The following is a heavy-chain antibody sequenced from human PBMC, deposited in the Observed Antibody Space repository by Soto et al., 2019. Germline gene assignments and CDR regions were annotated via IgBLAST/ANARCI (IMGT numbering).Heavy chain of an antibody. Sequence: QVQLVQSGAEVRQPASSVKVSCKTSGGTFSSYAISWVRQAPGQGLEWMGRIVPIVDTSTYAQKFQGRVTITADESTSTVYMELSSLRSDDTAVYYCVRVVAIPDYPDNWGQGTLVTVSS. V-gene: IGHV1-69*11. CDR2: IVPIVDTS. CDR3: VRVVAIPDYPDN. CDR1: GGTFSSYA. D-gene: IGHD2-15*01. J-gene: IGHJ4*02.